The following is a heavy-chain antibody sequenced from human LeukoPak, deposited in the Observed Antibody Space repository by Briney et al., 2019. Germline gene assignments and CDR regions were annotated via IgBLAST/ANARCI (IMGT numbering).Heavy chain of an antibody. CDR2: ISDSSRTI. CDR3: ASGGYYDFWSGDYTGGLFDY. V-gene: IGHV3-48*01. J-gene: IGHJ4*02. D-gene: IGHD3-3*01. CDR1: GFTFSNYN. Sequence: GGSLRLSCAASGFTFSNYNMNWVRQAPGKGLEWVSYISDSSRTIYYADSVKGRFTISRDNAKNSLYLQMNSLRAEDTAVYFCASGGYYDFWSGDYTGGLFDYWGQGTLVTVSS.